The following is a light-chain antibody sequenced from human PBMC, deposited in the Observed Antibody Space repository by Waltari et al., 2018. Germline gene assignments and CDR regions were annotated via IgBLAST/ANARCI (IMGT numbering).Light chain of an antibody. CDR2: WNH. Sequence: QSVLTQAPSASVTPGQTVTISCFGSRSNIGNSYVYWYQHLPGTAPKLRIYWNHQRPSRIPDRFSASKSDTSASLIITGLRSEDEADYFCAAWLESLSGLVFGGGTKLTVL. J-gene: IGLJ3*02. CDR3: AAWLESLSGLV. CDR1: RSNIGNSY. V-gene: IGLV1-47*01.